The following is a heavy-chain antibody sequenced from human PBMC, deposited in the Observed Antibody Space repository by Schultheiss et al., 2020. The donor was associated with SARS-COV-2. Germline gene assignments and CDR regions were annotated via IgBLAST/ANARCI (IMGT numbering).Heavy chain of an antibody. CDR3: ARSLVGAHFDY. J-gene: IGHJ4*02. CDR1: GYSFTSYW. D-gene: IGHD1-26*01. Sequence: GESLKISCKGSGYSFTSYWIGWVRQMPGKGLEWMGIMYPGDSDTRYSPSFQGQVTISADKSLSTTYLQWSSLKASDTAMYYCARSLVGAHFDYWGQGTLVTVSS. V-gene: IGHV5-51*01. CDR2: MYPGDSDT.